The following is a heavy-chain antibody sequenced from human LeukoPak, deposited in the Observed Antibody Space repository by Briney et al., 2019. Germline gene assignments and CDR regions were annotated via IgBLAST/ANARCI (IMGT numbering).Heavy chain of an antibody. V-gene: IGHV4-59*08. CDR2: IYYSGST. Sequence: SETLSLTCTVSGGSISSYYWSWIRQPPGKGLEWIGYIYYSGSTNYNPSLKSRVTISVDTSKNQFSLKLSSVTAADTAVYYCARGYYDFWSGSINYFDYWGQGTLVTVSS. J-gene: IGHJ4*02. CDR1: GGSISSYY. CDR3: ARGYYDFWSGSINYFDY. D-gene: IGHD3-3*01.